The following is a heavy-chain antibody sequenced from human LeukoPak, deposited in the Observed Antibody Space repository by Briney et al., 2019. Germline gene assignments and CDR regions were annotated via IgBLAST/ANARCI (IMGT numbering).Heavy chain of an antibody. Sequence: SETLSLTCTVAGFSVSSYYWSWVRQPPGKGLEWLGYIYYSGSTNYNPSLKSRVTISVDTPKNQFSLKLSSVSAADTAVYYYARAAWFDPWGQGTLVTVSS. D-gene: IGHD6-25*01. CDR3: ARAAWFDP. J-gene: IGHJ5*02. CDR2: IYYSGST. CDR1: GFSVSSYY. V-gene: IGHV4-59*02.